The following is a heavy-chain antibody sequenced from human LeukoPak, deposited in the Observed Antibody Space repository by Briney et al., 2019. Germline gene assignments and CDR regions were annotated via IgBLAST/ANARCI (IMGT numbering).Heavy chain of an antibody. J-gene: IGHJ4*02. CDR2: ISGSGGST. Sequence: GGSLRLSCAASGFTFSSYAMSWVRQAPGKGLEWVSAISGSGGSTYYADSVKGRFTISRDNSKNTLYLQMNSLRAEDTAVYYCASGSSGSEGGYWGQGTLVTVSS. CDR3: ASGSSGSEGGY. V-gene: IGHV3-23*01. D-gene: IGHD5-12*01. CDR1: GFTFSSYA.